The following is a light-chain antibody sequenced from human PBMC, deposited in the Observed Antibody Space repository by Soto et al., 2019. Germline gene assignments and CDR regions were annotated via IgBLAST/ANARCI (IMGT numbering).Light chain of an antibody. J-gene: IGLJ3*02. CDR1: SSDVGGYNY. V-gene: IGLV2-14*01. CDR3: SSYTSSSTRV. CDR2: EVS. Sequence: QSAPTQPASVSGSPGQSITCSCTGTSSDVGGYNYVSWYQQHPGKAPKLMIYEVSNRPSGVSNRFSGSKSGNTASLTISGLQAEDEADYYCSSYTSSSTRVFGGETKLTVL.